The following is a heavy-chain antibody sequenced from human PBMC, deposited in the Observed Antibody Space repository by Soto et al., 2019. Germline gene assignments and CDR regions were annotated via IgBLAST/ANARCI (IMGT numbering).Heavy chain of an antibody. CDR1: GGSISSYY. V-gene: IGHV4-59*01. CDR2: IYYSGST. CDR3: ARDGEFYGMDV. Sequence: SETLSLTCTVSGGSISSYYWSWIRQPPGKGLEWIGYIYYSGSTNYNPSLKSRVTISVDTSKNQFSLKLSSVTAEDTAVYYCARDGEFYGMDVWGQGTTVT. D-gene: IGHD3-10*01. J-gene: IGHJ6*02.